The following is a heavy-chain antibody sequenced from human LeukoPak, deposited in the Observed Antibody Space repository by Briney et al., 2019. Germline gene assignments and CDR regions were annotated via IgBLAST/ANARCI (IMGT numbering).Heavy chain of an antibody. CDR1: GFTFSSYW. V-gene: IGHV3-7*01. CDR2: IKQDGSEK. Sequence: GXXLRLSCAASGFTFSSYWMSWVRQAPGKGLEWVANIKQDGSEKYYVDSVKGRFTISRDKDKNSLYLQMNSLRAEDTAVYYCARDMRYDFWSGYPDYWGQGTLVTVSS. CDR3: ARDMRYDFWSGYPDY. J-gene: IGHJ4*02. D-gene: IGHD3-3*01.